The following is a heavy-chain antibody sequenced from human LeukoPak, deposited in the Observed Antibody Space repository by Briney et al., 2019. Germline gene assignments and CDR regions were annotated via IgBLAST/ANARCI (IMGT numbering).Heavy chain of an antibody. D-gene: IGHD2-2*01. J-gene: IGHJ4*02. V-gene: IGHV4-59*01. CDR1: GGSISSYY. CDR2: IYYSGST. CDR3: ARDLCSSTSCYERGFDY. Sequence: KPSETLSLTCTVSGGSISSYYWSWIRQPPGKGLEWIGYIYYSGSTNYNPSLKSRVTISVDTPKNQFSLKLSSVTAADTAVYYCARDLCSSTSCYERGFDYWGQGTLVTVSS.